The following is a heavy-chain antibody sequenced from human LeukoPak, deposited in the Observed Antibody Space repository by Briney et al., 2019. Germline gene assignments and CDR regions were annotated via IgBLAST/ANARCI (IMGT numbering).Heavy chain of an antibody. CDR2: ITWQSGIM. Sequence: GGSLRLSCAASGFTFADYGMHWVRQAPGKGLEWVSGITWQSGIMAYADSVKGRFTISRDNAKNSLHLQMNSLRTEDTAVYYCAKGGGPLLRNFDWLFENWGQGTLVTVSS. CDR1: GFTFADYG. D-gene: IGHD3-9*01. CDR3: AKGGGPLLRNFDWLFEN. V-gene: IGHV3-9*01. J-gene: IGHJ4*02.